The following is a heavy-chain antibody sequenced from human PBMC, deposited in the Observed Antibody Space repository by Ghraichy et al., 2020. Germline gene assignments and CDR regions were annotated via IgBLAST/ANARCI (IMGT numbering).Heavy chain of an antibody. D-gene: IGHD3-16*01. CDR1: GFTFSHYG. J-gene: IGHJ5*01. CDR2: IIFDGSDK. V-gene: IGHV3-30*18. Sequence: GGSLRLSCAASGFTFSHYGIHWVRQPPGKGLEWVAAIIFDGSDKFYADSVKGRFTISRDNSKNTMYLQMDSLTVEDTAVYYCGKDDLGVGTYGWERKLSLNYWFDSWGQGTLVAVSS. CDR3: GKDDLGVGTYGWERKLSLNYWFDS.